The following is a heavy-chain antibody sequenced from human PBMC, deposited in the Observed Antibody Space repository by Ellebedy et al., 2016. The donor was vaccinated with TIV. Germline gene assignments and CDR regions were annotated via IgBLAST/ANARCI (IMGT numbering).Heavy chain of an antibody. D-gene: IGHD6-19*01. V-gene: IGHV3-74*01. CDR1: GFTFSSYW. J-gene: IGHJ4*02. CDR2: INSDGSST. Sequence: PGGSLRLSCAASGFTFSSYWMHWVRQAPGKGLVWVSRINSDGSSTSYADSVKGRFTISRDNAKNTLYLQMNSLRAEDTAVYYCAKMGRGRASSGWYPRYWGQGTLVTVSS. CDR3: AKMGRGRASSGWYPRY.